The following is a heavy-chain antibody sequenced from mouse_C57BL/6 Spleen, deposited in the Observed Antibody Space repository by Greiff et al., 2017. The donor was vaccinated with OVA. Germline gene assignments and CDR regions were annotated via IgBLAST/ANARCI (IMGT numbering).Heavy chain of an antibody. CDR2: ISYDGSN. Sequence: DVMLVESGPGLVKPSQSLSLTCSVTGYSITSGYYWNWIRQFPGNKLEWMGYISYDGSNNYNPSLKNRISITRDTSKNQFFLKLNSVTTEDTATYYCARRSNYEGDDWGQGTTLTVSS. V-gene: IGHV3-6*01. D-gene: IGHD2-5*01. J-gene: IGHJ2*01. CDR3: ARRSNYEGDD. CDR1: GYSITSGYY.